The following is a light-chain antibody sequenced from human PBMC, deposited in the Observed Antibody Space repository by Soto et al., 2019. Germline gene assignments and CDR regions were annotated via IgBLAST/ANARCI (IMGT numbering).Light chain of an antibody. Sequence: EIVLTQSPGTLSLSPGERATLSCRSSQSISSTYLTWYHQRPGQAPRLLIHGGSSRATDIPVRFSGSGSETDFTLTITRLEPEDFAVYYCQQYSSSRTFGQGTKVE. J-gene: IGKJ1*01. CDR1: QSISSTY. V-gene: IGKV3-20*01. CDR2: GGS. CDR3: QQYSSSRT.